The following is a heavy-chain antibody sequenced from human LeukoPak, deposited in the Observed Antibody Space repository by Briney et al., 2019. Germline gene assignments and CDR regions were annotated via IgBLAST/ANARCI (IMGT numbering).Heavy chain of an antibody. Sequence: SETLSLTCTVSGGSISSYYWSWIRQPPGKGLEWIGEINHSGSTNYNPSLKSRVTISVDTSKNQFSLKLSSVTAADTAVYYCARCPVGYCSSTSCQMWGYYYYYMDVWGKGTTVTVSS. J-gene: IGHJ6*03. CDR1: GGSISSYY. D-gene: IGHD2-2*01. V-gene: IGHV4-34*01. CDR2: INHSGST. CDR3: ARCPVGYCSSTSCQMWGYYYYYMDV.